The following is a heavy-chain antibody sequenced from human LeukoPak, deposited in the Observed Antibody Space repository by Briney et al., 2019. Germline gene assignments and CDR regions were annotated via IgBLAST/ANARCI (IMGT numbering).Heavy chain of an antibody. CDR1: GFTVSSNY. D-gene: IGHD3-10*01. J-gene: IGHJ4*02. Sequence: PGGSLRLSCAASGFTVSSNYMSWVRQAPGKGLEWVSVIYSGGSTYYADSVKGRFTISRDNSKNTLYLQMNSLRAEDTAVYYCARGWGSGSLYFDYWGQGTLVTVSS. CDR3: ARGWGSGSLYFDY. V-gene: IGHV3-53*01. CDR2: IYSGGST.